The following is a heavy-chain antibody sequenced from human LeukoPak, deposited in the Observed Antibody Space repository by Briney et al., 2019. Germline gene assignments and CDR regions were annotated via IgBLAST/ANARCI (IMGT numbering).Heavy chain of an antibody. D-gene: IGHD1-26*01. CDR3: ARTLGGSYSYYFDY. Sequence: SETLSLTCTVSGYSISSGYYWGWIRQPPGKGLEWIGSIYHSGSTYYNPSLKSRVTISVDTSKNQFSLKLSSVTAADTAVYYCARTLGGSYSYYFDYWGQGTLVTVSS. J-gene: IGHJ4*02. V-gene: IGHV4-38-2*02. CDR1: GYSISSGYY. CDR2: IYHSGST.